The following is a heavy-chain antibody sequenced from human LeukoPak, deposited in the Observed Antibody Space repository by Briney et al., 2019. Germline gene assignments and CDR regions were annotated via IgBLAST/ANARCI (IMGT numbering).Heavy chain of an antibody. V-gene: IGHV3-30*03. CDR2: ISYDGSNK. J-gene: IGHJ2*01. Sequence: GRSLRLSCAASGFTFSSYGMHWVRQAPGKGLEWVAVISYDGSNKYYADSVKGRFTISRDNSKNTLYLQMNSLRAEDTAVYYCASGPSSGWHRYFDLWGRGTLVTVSS. D-gene: IGHD6-19*01. CDR1: GFTFSSYG. CDR3: ASGPSSGWHRYFDL.